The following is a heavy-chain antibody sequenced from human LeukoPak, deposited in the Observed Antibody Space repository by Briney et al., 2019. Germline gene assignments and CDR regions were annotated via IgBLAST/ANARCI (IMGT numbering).Heavy chain of an antibody. Sequence: ASVKVSCKASGYTFTGYYMHWVRQAPGQGLEWMGWMNPNSGNTGYAQKFQGRVTMTRNTSISTAYMELSSLRSEDTAVYYCARDTGSSPGDYWGQGTLVTVSS. CDR1: GYTFTGYY. CDR2: MNPNSGNT. D-gene: IGHD1-26*01. CDR3: ARDTGSSPGDY. V-gene: IGHV1-8*02. J-gene: IGHJ4*02.